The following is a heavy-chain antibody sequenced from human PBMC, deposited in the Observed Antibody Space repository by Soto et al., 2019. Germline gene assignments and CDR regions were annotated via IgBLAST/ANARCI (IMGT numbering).Heavy chain of an antibody. J-gene: IGHJ6*02. Sequence: QITLKESGPTLVKPTETLTLTCTFSGFSLRTTGVGVCWIRQPPGQSLEWRVVIYFNEDRRYNPSLRNRLSISHDTSTTQVVRTSTNMDPVDTSTYYWIYRRSAYEYHCLDVWGQGTTVTVS. D-gene: IGHD3-16*01. CDR3: IYRRSAYEYHCLDV. CDR1: GFSLRTTGVG. V-gene: IGHV2-5*01. CDR2: IYFNEDR.